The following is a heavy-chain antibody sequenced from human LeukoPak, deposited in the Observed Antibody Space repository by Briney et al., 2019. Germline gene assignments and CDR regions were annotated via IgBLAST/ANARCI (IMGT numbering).Heavy chain of an antibody. CDR3: AREGLMVRGVIYYYYGMDV. CDR1: GFSVSSNY. V-gene: IGHV3-72*01. Sequence: PGGSLRRSCAASGFSVSSNYMSWVRQAPGKGLEWVGRTRNKANSYTTEYAASVKGRFTISRDDSKNSLYLQMNSLKTEDTAVYYCAREGLMVRGVIYYYYGMDVWGQGTTVTVSS. D-gene: IGHD3-10*01. CDR2: TRNKANSYTT. J-gene: IGHJ6*02.